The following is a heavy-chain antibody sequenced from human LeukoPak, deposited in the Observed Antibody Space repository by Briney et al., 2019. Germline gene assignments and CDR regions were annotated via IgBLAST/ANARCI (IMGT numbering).Heavy chain of an antibody. Sequence: GGSLRLSCAASGFSLSSDSMNWVRQAPGKGLESVSSISSRSSYIYYADSVKGRFTNSRDTAKNPLYLQMNSLRAEDTAVYYCARDRDYGDDYWGQGTLVTVSS. V-gene: IGHV3-21*01. D-gene: IGHD4-17*01. CDR2: ISSRSSYI. J-gene: IGHJ4*02. CDR1: GFSLSSDS. CDR3: ARDRDYGDDY.